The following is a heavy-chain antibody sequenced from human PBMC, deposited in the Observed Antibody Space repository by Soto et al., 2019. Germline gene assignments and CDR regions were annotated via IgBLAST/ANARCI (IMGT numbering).Heavy chain of an antibody. CDR3: TTDPYGRYYYYGMDV. CDR2: IKSKTDGGTT. V-gene: IGHV3-15*01. CDR1: GFTFSNAW. J-gene: IGHJ6*02. Sequence: GGSLRLSCAASGFTFSNAWMSWVRQAPGKGLEWVGRIKSKTDGGTTDYAAPVKGRFTISRDDSKNTLYLQMNSLKTEDTAEYYCTTDPYGRYYYYGMDVWGQGTTVTVSS. D-gene: IGHD3-10*01.